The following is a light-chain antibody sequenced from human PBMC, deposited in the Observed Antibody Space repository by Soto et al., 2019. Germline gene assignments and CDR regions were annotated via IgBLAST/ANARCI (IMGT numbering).Light chain of an antibody. CDR3: QQYNPYSSAT. CDR2: DAS. Sequence: DIQLTQSPSTLSASVGDRVTITCRASQSISKWLAWYQHKPSKAPNLLIFDASRLHSGVPSRFNASGSGTEFTLTIDGLQPDDFATYYGQQYNPYSSATFGQGTKLES. V-gene: IGKV1-5*01. CDR1: QSISKW. J-gene: IGKJ2*01.